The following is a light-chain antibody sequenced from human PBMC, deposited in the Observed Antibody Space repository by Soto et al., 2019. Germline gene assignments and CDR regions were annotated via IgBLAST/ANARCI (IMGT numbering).Light chain of an antibody. V-gene: IGKV3-20*01. Sequence: EIVLTQSPGTLSLSPGERATLSCRASQSVSSSYLAWYQQKPGQAPRLLIYGASSRATGIPDRFSGSGSGTDFTLTISRLEPEDFAGYSCQQYGSSPEYTFGQGTKLEIK. CDR2: GAS. CDR1: QSVSSSY. J-gene: IGKJ2*01. CDR3: QQYGSSPEYT.